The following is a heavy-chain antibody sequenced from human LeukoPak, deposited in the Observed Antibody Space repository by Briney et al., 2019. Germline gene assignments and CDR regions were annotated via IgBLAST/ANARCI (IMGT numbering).Heavy chain of an antibody. V-gene: IGHV3-21*01. D-gene: IGHD3-10*01. CDR2: ISSSSSYI. CDR3: ASSPVREYHKDY. Sequence: GGSLRLSCAASGFTFSSYAMSWVRQAPGKGLEWVSSISSSSSYIYYADSVKGRFTISRDNAKNSLYLQMNSLRAEDTAVYYCASSPVREYHKDYWGQGTLVTVSS. CDR1: GFTFSSYA. J-gene: IGHJ4*02.